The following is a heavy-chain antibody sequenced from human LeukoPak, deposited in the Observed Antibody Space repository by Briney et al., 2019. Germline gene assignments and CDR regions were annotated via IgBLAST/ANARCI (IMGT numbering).Heavy chain of an antibody. Sequence: ASVKVSCKASGYTFTSYYIHWVRQAPGLGLEWMGVIGPSGGSTTYAQRFQGRVTMTRDTSSSTVYMELSSLRSEDTAVYYCARYYYFDYWGQGTRVTVSS. J-gene: IGHJ4*02. CDR3: ARYYYFDY. V-gene: IGHV1-46*01. CDR2: IGPSGGST. CDR1: GYTFTSYY.